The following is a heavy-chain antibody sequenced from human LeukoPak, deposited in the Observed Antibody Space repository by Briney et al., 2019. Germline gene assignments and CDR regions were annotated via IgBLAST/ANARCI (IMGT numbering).Heavy chain of an antibody. J-gene: IGHJ4*02. D-gene: IGHD5-12*01. CDR3: ARGGVATITYFDY. CDR2: IIPIFGTA. V-gene: IGHV1-69*13. CDR1: GGTFSSYA. Sequence: SVKVSCKASGGTFSSYAISWVRQAPGQGLEWMGGIIPIFGTANYAQKFQGRVTITADESTSTAYMELSSLRSEDTAVYYCARGGVATITYFDYWGQGTLVTVSS.